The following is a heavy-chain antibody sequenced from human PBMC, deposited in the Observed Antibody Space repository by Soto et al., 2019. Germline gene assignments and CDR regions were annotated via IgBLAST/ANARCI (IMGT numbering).Heavy chain of an antibody. CDR1: GNTFTYRY. V-gene: IGHV1-45*02. CDR3: ASGGAGSGPLTWELPDH. CDR2: ITPFSGDV. Sequence: QMQLVQSGAEVKKTGSTVTVSCKALGNTFTYRYLHWVRQAPGQALEWMGWITPFSGDVHYAQKVQTRGTITRERSITPAYMRMSSLRAEDTAMYYCASGGAGSGPLTWELPDHWGQGTLVTVSS. D-gene: IGHD1-26*01. J-gene: IGHJ4*02.